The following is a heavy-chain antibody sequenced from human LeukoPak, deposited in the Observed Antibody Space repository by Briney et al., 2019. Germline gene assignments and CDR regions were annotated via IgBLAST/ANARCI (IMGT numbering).Heavy chain of an antibody. CDR3: AKDYGLLVGATTYYFDY. CDR2: ISYDGSNK. J-gene: IGHJ4*02. V-gene: IGHV3-30*18. Sequence: GGSLRLSCAASGFTFSSYGMHWVRQAPGKGLEWVAVISYDGSNKYYADSVKGRFTISRDNSKNTLYLQMNSLRAEDTAVYYCAKDYGLLVGATTYYFDYWGQGTLVTVSS. D-gene: IGHD1-26*01. CDR1: GFTFSSYG.